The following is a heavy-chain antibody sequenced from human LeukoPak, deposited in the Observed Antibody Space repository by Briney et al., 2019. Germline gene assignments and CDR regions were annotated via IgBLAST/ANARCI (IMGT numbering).Heavy chain of an antibody. D-gene: IGHD6-6*01. CDR3: AKSAPRLVSDYYYYMDV. J-gene: IGHJ6*03. V-gene: IGHV3-43*01. Sequence: GGSLRLSCATSGFSFDDYTMHWVRQAPGKGLEWVSLISWDGTTTYSADSVKGRFTISRDNSKNSLYLHMNSLRTEDTALYYCAKSAPRLVSDYYYYMDVWGKGTTVTVSS. CDR1: GFSFDDYT. CDR2: ISWDGTTT.